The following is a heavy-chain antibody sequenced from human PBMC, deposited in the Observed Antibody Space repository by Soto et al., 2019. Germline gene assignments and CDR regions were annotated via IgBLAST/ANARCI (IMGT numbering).Heavy chain of an antibody. J-gene: IGHJ5*02. CDR3: ARGSIGFLKGGWFDP. Sequence: QVHLVESGGGLVKPGGSLRLSCAASGFTFSDHSMNWLRQAPGKGLEWVSYISSTGNTIYYADSVKGRFTISRDTANTSLHLQMNSLRGDDTAVYYCARGSIGFLKGGWFDPWGQGTLVTVSS. CDR2: ISSTGNTI. V-gene: IGHV3-11*01. D-gene: IGHD6-25*01. CDR1: GFTFSDHS.